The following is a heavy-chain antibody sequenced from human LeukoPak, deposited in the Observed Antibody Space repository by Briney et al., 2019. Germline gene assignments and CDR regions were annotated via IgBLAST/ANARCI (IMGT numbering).Heavy chain of an antibody. CDR3: AKLYGGFGELYYYYMDV. CDR2: ISSSGSTI. D-gene: IGHD3-10*01. Sequence: GGSLRLSCAASGFTFSTYGMSWVRQAPGKGLEWVSYISSSGSTIYYADSVKGRFTISRDNAKNSLYLQMNSLRAEDTAVYYCAKLYGGFGELYYYYMDVWGKGTTVTISS. V-gene: IGHV3-48*04. J-gene: IGHJ6*03. CDR1: GFTFSTYG.